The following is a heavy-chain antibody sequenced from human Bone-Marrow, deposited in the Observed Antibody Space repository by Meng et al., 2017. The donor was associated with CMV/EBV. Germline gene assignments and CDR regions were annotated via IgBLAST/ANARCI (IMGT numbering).Heavy chain of an antibody. D-gene: IGHD3-10*01. J-gene: IGHJ6*02. Sequence: SETLSLTCTVSGGSIGDSRYYWGWIRQPPGKGLEWIGEINHSGSTNYNPSLKSRVTISVDTSKDQFSLKLSSVTAADTAVYYCARDGLYGSGDYGMDVWGQGTTVTVSS. CDR3: ARDGLYGSGDYGMDV. V-gene: IGHV4-39*07. CDR1: GGSIGDSRYY. CDR2: INHSGST.